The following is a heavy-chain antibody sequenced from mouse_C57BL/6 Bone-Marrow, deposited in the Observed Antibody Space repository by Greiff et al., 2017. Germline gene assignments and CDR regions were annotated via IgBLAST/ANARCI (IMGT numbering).Heavy chain of an antibody. J-gene: IGHJ1*03. Sequence: EVKLVESGGDLVKPGGSLKLSCAASGFTFSSYGMSWVRQTPDKRLEWVATISSGGSYTYYPDSVKGRFTISRDNATNTLYLQMSSLKSEDTAMYYCARRGDGRDWYFDVWGTGTTVTVSS. CDR3: ARRGDGRDWYFDV. CDR1: GFTFSSYG. V-gene: IGHV5-6*02. CDR2: ISSGGSYT.